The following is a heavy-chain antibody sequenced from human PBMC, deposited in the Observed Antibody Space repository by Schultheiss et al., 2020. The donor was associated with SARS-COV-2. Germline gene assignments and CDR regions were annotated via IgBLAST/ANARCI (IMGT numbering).Heavy chain of an antibody. V-gene: IGHV3-7*01. CDR3: ARGRTKLGAFDY. D-gene: IGHD1-14*01. J-gene: IGHJ4*02. Sequence: SCKASGGTFSSYGMHWVRQAPGKGLEWVANIKQDGSEKYYVDSVKGRFTISRDNAKNSLYLQMNSLRAGDTAVYYCARGRTKLGAFDYWGQGTLVTVSS. CDR2: IKQDGSEK. CDR1: GGTFSSYG.